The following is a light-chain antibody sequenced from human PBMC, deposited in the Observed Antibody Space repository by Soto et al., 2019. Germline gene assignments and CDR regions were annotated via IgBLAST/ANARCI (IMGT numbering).Light chain of an antibody. CDR1: EDIDTS. Sequence: DIQMTQSPSTLSVSLGDRITITSRASEDIDTSLAWFQQRPGKAPKVLIAGASGLMNGVPSTFSGSGSGTEFALTISSVQPDDFATYFCQHYDTFSWTFGQGTKV. V-gene: IGKV1-5*01. CDR3: QHYDTFSWT. J-gene: IGKJ1*01. CDR2: GAS.